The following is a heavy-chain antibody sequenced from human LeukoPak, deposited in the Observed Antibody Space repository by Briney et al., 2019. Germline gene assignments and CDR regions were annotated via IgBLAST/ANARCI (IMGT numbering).Heavy chain of an antibody. V-gene: IGHV1-69*04. Sequence: SVKVSCKASGGTFSSYAISWVRQAPGQGLEWMGRIIPILGIANYAQKFQGRVTITADKSTSTAYMELSSLRSEDTAVYYCARSGRGVDSFYFYMDVWGKGTTVTVSS. CDR2: IIPILGIA. D-gene: IGHD3-10*01. CDR1: GGTFSSYA. CDR3: ARSGRGVDSFYFYMDV. J-gene: IGHJ6*03.